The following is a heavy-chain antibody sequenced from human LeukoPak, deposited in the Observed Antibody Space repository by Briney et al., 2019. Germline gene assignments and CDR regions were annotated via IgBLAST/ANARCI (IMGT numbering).Heavy chain of an antibody. CDR3: AKDGGGELSAAFDI. CDR1: GFTFSSYA. CDR2: ISGSGGST. Sequence: GGSLRLSCAASGFTFSSYAMSWVRQAPGKGLEWVSAISGSGGSTYYADSVRGRFTISRDNSKNTLYLQMNSLRAEDTAVYYWAKDGGGELSAAFDIWGQGTMVTVSS. V-gene: IGHV3-23*01. D-gene: IGHD3-16*02. J-gene: IGHJ3*02.